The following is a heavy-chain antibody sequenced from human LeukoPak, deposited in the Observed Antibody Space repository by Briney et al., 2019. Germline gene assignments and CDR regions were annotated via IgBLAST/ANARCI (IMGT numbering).Heavy chain of an antibody. CDR3: ARLFTTVSPFDY. J-gene: IGHJ4*02. CDR2: IYHSGST. CDR1: GGSISSGGYY. Sequence: SETLSLTCTVSGGSISSGGYYWSWIRQPPGKGLEWIGYIYHSGSTYYNPSLKSRVTISVDTSKNQFSLKLSSVTAADTAVYYCARLFTTVSPFDYWGQGTLVTVSS. V-gene: IGHV4-30-2*02. D-gene: IGHD4-11*01.